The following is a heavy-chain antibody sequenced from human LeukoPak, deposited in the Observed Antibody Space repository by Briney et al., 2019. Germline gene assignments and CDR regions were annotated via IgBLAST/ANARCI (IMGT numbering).Heavy chain of an antibody. V-gene: IGHV3-7*01. J-gene: IGHJ6*03. D-gene: IGHD6-19*01. Sequence: GGSLRLSCAASGFNFNNYGLHWVRQAPGKGLEWVANIKQDGSEKYYVDSVKGRFTISRDNAKNSLYLQMNSLRAEDTAVYYCARGGYSSGWYLWDYYYYMDVWGKGTTVTVSS. CDR1: GFNFNNYG. CDR2: IKQDGSEK. CDR3: ARGGYSSGWYLWDYYYYMDV.